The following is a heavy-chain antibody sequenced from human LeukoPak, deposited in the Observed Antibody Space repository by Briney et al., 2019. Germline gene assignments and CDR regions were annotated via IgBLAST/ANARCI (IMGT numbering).Heavy chain of an antibody. CDR1: GFTFSRNA. V-gene: IGHV3-48*03. J-gene: IGHJ6*02. CDR2: ISSSGSTI. CDR3: ARGSAGYGPGMDV. Sequence: GGSLRLSCAVSGFTFSRNAMNWVRQAPGKGLEWVSYISSSGSTIYYADPVKGRFTISRDNAKDSLYLQMHSLRADDTAVYYCARGSAGYGPGMDVWGQGTTVTVSS. D-gene: IGHD5-12*01.